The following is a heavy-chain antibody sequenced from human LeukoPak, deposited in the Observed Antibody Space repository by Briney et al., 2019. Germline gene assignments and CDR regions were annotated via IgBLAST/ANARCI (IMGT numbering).Heavy chain of an antibody. CDR3: ARSSMFRGVTVDY. Sequence: SETLSLTCTVSGGSINSSSYYWGWMRQPPGKAMEWIGSIYHSGYTYYNPSLKRRVTISVETSQNEFSLTLSSVTAADTAVYYCARSSMFRGVTVDYWGQGTLVTVSS. V-gene: IGHV4-39*01. D-gene: IGHD3-10*01. CDR1: GGSINSSSYY. CDR2: IYHSGYT. J-gene: IGHJ4*02.